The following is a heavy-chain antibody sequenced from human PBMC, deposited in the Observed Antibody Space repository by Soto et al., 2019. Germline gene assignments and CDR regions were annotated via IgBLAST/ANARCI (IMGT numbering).Heavy chain of an antibody. J-gene: IGHJ4*02. CDR3: TREAIVVITAAQPSDFAS. CDR2: ISPYSGYT. CDR1: AYRFMEYV. D-gene: IGHD2-2*01. V-gene: IGHV1-18*01. Sequence: ISSKSAAYRFMEYVINWVRQAQGQGLEWVGWISPYSGYTHSAQKFHGRLTLTTDTAAATAYMELRILRSADTALYYCTREAIVVITAAQPSDFASWGKGTLVPVSS.